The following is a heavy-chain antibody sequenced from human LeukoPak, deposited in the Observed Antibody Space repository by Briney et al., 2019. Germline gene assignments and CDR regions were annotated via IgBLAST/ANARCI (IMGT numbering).Heavy chain of an antibody. J-gene: IGHJ3*02. V-gene: IGHV4-4*02. CDR1: GGSISSSNW. Sequence: SGTLSLTCAVSGGSISSSNWWSWVRQPPGKGLEWIGEIYHSGSTNYNPSLKSRVTISVDKSKNQFSLKLSSVTAADTAVYYCARVTMIVVVRYFDAFDIWGQGTMVTVSS. CDR3: ARVTMIVVVRYFDAFDI. D-gene: IGHD3-22*01. CDR2: IYHSGST.